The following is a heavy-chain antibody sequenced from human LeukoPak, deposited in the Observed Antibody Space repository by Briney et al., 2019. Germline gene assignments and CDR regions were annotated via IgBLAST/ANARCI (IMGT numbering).Heavy chain of an antibody. Sequence: ASVKVSCKASGYTFTGYYMHWVRQAPGQGLEWMGWINPNSGGTNYAQKFQGRVTMTRDTSISTAYMELSRLRSDDTAVYYCARESYGSGSYDYWGQGTLVTVSS. CDR3: ARESYGSGSYDY. V-gene: IGHV1-2*02. J-gene: IGHJ4*02. CDR2: INPNSGGT. CDR1: GYTFTGYY. D-gene: IGHD3-10*01.